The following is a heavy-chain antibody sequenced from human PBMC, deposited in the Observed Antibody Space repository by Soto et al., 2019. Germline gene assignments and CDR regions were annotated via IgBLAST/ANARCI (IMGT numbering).Heavy chain of an antibody. CDR3: ARVGYCSTTSCYNFDY. Sequence: SETLSLTWAVYGASLSGYSWSGIRQPPGKGLEWIGELNHSGSTNYNPSLKSRVTISVDTSRNQFSLKLSSVTAADTAVYYCARVGYCSTTSCYNFDYWGQGTLVTVSS. V-gene: IGHV4-34*01. D-gene: IGHD2-2*01. CDR2: LNHSGST. J-gene: IGHJ4*02. CDR1: GASLSGYS.